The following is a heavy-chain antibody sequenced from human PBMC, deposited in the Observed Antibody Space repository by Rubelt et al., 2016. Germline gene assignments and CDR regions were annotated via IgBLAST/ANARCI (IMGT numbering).Heavy chain of an antibody. V-gene: IGHV4-39*07. Sequence: QLQLHESGPGLVEPSETLSLICTVSGGSISSRTYYWGWIRQPPGKGLEWIGSIHYPGSTFYDPSLQSRVTIPVDTSKNQFSRRLGSVTAADTALYYCAREVASVGTRLFDAWGQGTLVTVSS. J-gene: IGHJ4*02. CDR2: IHYPGST. CDR1: GGSISSRTYY. D-gene: IGHD2-21*02. CDR3: AREVASVGTRLFDA.